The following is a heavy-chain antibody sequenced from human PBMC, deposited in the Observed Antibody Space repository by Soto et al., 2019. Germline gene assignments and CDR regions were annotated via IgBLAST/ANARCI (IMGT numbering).Heavy chain of an antibody. J-gene: IGHJ5*02. CDR2: INGGDGDM. Sequence: ASVKVSCKASGYSFTKYAIHWVRQAPGQRLEWMGWINGGDGDMKFSQKFQGRVTVTRDTNASTAYMELSSLGSEDTAVYYCARARAKAEGALTWFDPSGQGSLVTVS. CDR1: GYSFTKYA. CDR3: ARARAKAEGALTWFDP. D-gene: IGHD1-26*01. V-gene: IGHV1-3*01.